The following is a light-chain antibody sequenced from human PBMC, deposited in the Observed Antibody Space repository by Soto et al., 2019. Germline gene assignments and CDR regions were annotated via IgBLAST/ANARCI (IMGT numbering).Light chain of an antibody. CDR1: SSNIGAGND. CDR3: QSYDSSLSGSV. J-gene: IGLJ2*01. Sequence: QSVLTQPPSVSGAPGQRVTISCTGSSSNIGAGNDVHWYQHLPGTAPKLLIYANSNRPSGVADRFSGSKSGTSASLAITGRQAEEEADYYCQSYDSSLSGSVFGGGTKVTVL. V-gene: IGLV1-40*01. CDR2: ANS.